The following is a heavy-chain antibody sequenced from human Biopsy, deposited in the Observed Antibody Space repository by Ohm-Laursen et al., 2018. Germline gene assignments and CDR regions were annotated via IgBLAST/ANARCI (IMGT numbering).Heavy chain of an antibody. CDR2: IYNTETT. CDR3: ARHPTGFWFDP. J-gene: IGHJ5*01. Sequence: GTLSLTCTVSGGSISSSTTYYWAWLRQPPGKGLEWIGSIYNTETTFYNPSLKSRVTISVDTSTNQFSLKVSSVTAADTALYFCARHPTGFWFDPWGQGTTVTVSS. CDR1: GGSISSSTTYY. V-gene: IGHV4-39*01.